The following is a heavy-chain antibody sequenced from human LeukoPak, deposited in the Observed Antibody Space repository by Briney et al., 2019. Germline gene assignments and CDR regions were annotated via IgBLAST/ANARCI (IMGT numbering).Heavy chain of an antibody. J-gene: IGHJ3*02. CDR2: IIPIFGTA. CDR1: GGTFSSYA. V-gene: IGHV1-69*06. Sequence: SVKVSCKASGGTFSSYAISWVRQAPGQGLEWMGGIIPIFGTANYAQKFQGRVTITADKSTSTAYMELSSLRSEDTAVYYCAREESSLDAFDIWGQGTMATVST. D-gene: IGHD6-13*01. CDR3: AREESSLDAFDI.